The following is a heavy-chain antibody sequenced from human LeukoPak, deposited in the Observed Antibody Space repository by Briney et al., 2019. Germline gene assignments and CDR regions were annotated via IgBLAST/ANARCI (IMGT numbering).Heavy chain of an antibody. Sequence: GRSLRLSCAASGITFNIYAMHWVRQAPGKGPKWVAVISYGGSNKYYADSVKGRFTISRDNSKNTLYLQMNSLRAEDTAVYYCARRGYDSSGYYFDYWGQGTLVTVSS. V-gene: IGHV3-30-3*01. CDR1: GITFNIYA. CDR3: ARRGYDSSGYYFDY. CDR2: ISYGGSNK. D-gene: IGHD3-22*01. J-gene: IGHJ4*02.